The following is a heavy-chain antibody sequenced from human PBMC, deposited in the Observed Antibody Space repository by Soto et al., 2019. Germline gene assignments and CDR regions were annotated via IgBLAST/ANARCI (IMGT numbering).Heavy chain of an antibody. V-gene: IGHV2-5*02. CDR2: IYWDDDK. Sequence: QITLKESGPTLVKPTQTLTLTCTFSGFSLSTSGVGVGWIRQPPGKALEWLALIYWDDDKRYSPSLKSRLTITKDTSKNQVVLTMTNMDPVDTAIYYCAHSPGYCSGGSCLGWFDPWGQGTLVTVSS. CDR3: AHSPGYCSGGSCLGWFDP. D-gene: IGHD2-15*01. J-gene: IGHJ5*02. CDR1: GFSLSTSGVG.